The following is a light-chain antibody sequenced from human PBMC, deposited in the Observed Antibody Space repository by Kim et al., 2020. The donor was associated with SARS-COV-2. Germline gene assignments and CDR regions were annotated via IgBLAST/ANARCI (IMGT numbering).Light chain of an antibody. CDR3: QQYSHWPLT. Sequence: EIVMTQSPATLSVSPGERATLSCRASQSVSSNLAWYQQKPGQAPRLLIYGASTRATGIPGRFSGSGSGTEFTLTISSLQSEDFAVYYCQQYSHWPLTFGRGTKLEI. CDR1: QSVSSN. V-gene: IGKV3-15*01. J-gene: IGKJ4*01. CDR2: GAS.